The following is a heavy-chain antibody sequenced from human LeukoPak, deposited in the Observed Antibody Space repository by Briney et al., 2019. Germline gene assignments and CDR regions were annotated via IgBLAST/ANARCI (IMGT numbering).Heavy chain of an antibody. CDR2: IKEDGGEK. Sequence: GGSLRLSCAASGFTFSNYWMTWVRQAPGKGLEWVAHIKEDGGEKHYVDPVKGRFTISRANAKNSLYLQMNSLRAEDTAMYYCVRDRGYCSGGTCYALWDYWGQGTLVTVSS. CDR3: VRDRGYCSGGTCYALWDY. CDR1: GFTFSNYW. V-gene: IGHV3-7*01. D-gene: IGHD2-15*01. J-gene: IGHJ4*02.